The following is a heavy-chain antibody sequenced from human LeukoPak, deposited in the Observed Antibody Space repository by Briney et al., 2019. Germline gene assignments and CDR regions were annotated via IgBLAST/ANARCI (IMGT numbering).Heavy chain of an antibody. V-gene: IGHV3-21*01. J-gene: IGHJ4*02. Sequence: GGSLRLYCAASGFTFSSYSMNWVRQAPGKGLEWVSSISSSSGYIYYADSVKGRFTISRDNAKNSLYLQMNSLRAEDTAVYYCARDASGGYDSGYWGQGTLVTVSS. CDR1: GFTFSSYS. D-gene: IGHD5-12*01. CDR2: ISSSSGYI. CDR3: ARDASGGYDSGY.